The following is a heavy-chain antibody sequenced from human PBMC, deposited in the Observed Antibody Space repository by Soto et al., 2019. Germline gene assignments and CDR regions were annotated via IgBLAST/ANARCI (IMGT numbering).Heavy chain of an antibody. CDR1: GFSLSTTGMG. D-gene: IGHD3-16*01. CDR2: IYWDDDK. CDR3: AHLTLRGTPSVYNWFDP. Sequence: QITLKESGPTLVKPTQTLTLTCTFSGFSLSTTGMGVGWIRQPPGKALEWLALIYWDDDKRYSPSLKSRLTITKDTSKNQVVLSMTNMDPVDTATYVCAHLTLRGTPSVYNWFDPWGQGTLVTVSS. V-gene: IGHV2-5*02. J-gene: IGHJ5*02.